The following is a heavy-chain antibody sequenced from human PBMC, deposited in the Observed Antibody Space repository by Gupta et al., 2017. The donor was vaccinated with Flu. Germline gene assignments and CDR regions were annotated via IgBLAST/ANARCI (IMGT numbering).Heavy chain of an antibody. Sequence: EVQLVEYGGGLAQPGRSLRLSCTASGFDFSDYAISWIRQAPGKGLEWVGFIRSRRFGGTPDYAASVRDRFTISRDDSKGIAYLQMNSLKIEDTAVYFCSRDLAVISTIGGTNWFDPRGQGALVTVSS. V-gene: IGHV3-49*03. J-gene: IGHJ5*02. D-gene: IGHD1-7*01. CDR1: GFDFSDYA. CDR3: SRDLAVISTIGGTNWFDP. CDR2: IRSRRFGGTP.